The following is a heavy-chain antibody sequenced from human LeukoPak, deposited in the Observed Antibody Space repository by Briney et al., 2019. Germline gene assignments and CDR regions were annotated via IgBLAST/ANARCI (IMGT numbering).Heavy chain of an antibody. CDR3: AHILLRWELLSALNWYFDL. D-gene: IGHD1-26*01. CDR2: ICWNDDK. CDR1: GFSLSTSGVG. V-gene: IGHV2-5*01. J-gene: IGHJ2*01. Sequence: SGPTLVKPTQTLTLTCTFSGFSLSTSGVGVGWIRQPPGKALEWLALICWNDDKRYSPSLKSRLTITKDTSKNQVVLTMTNMDPVDTATYYCAHILLRWELLSALNWYFDLWGRGTLVTVSS.